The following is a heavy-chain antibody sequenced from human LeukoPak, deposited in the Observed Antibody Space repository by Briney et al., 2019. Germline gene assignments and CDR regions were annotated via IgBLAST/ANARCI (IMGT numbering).Heavy chain of an antibody. V-gene: IGHV3-53*01. CDR1: GFSLIRDF. CDR2: IQGSLA. Sequence: GGSLRLSCAASGFSLIRDFMIWVRQAPGKGLQWVSKIQGSLASYTDSVKGRFTISGDNSKNTLYLQMNSLRAEDTAVYYCATRGAWGRGTLVTVSS. J-gene: IGHJ5*02. CDR3: ATRGA.